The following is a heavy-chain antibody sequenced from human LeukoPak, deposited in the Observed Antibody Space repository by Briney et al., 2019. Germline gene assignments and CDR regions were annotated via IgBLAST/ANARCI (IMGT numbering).Heavy chain of an antibody. CDR2: ICWSSGSI. D-gene: IGHD6-19*01. CDR3: AKDLLRSSGWDHFDY. V-gene: IGHV3-9*01. CDR1: GFTFDDYA. J-gene: IGHJ4*02. Sequence: GGSLRLYCAASGFTFDDYAMLWLPQAPGKGLVGFLGICWSSGSIGYTHSVKGRFTIYRDNAKHSLYLKIKSSRAEDTALYYCAKDLLRSSGWDHFDYWGQGTLVTVSS.